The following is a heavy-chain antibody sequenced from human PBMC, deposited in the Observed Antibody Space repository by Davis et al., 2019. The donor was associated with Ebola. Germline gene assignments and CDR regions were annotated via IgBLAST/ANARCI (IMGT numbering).Heavy chain of an antibody. CDR1: GVSIRSYY. Sequence: MPSETLSLTCSVSGVSIRSYYWGWVRQSPGKGLEWIGNFYYAGDASYNPSLNSRATVSADTSKNQLALKLTSVTAADTAVYYCVRAVVGGEMWFDSWGQGTLVIVSS. CDR3: VRAVVGGEMWFDS. D-gene: IGHD1-26*01. CDR2: FYYAGDA. V-gene: IGHV4-59*04. J-gene: IGHJ5*01.